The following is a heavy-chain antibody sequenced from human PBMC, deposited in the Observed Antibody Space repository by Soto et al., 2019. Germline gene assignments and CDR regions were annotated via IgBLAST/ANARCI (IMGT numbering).Heavy chain of an antibody. J-gene: IGHJ4*02. CDR3: ARGHVSGDY. Sequence: QVQLVQSGAEVKGPGASVKISCKASGYTFISFSIHWVRQAPGQGLEWMGIINPSGGSTNYAQRVNGRVIVTRDTSTNTVYMELRSVRSEDTAGYYFARGHVSGDYWGQGTLVTVSS. V-gene: IGHV1-46*03. CDR1: GYTFISFS. D-gene: IGHD3-3*01. CDR2: INPSGGST.